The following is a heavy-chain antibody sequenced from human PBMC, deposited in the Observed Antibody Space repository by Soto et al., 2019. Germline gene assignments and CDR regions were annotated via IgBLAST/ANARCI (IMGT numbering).Heavy chain of an antibody. V-gene: IGHV3-33*01. D-gene: IGHD2-15*01. J-gene: IGHJ4*02. CDR2: IWHDGSNK. CDR1: GFTFSSYG. CDR3: AREEGVVARAFDY. Sequence: QVQLVESGGGVVQPGRSLRLSCAASGFTFSSYGMHWVRQAPGKGLEWVAIIWHDGSNKYYADSVKGRFTISRDNSKNSVFLQMNRLRAEDTAMYYCAREEGVVARAFDYWGQGTLVTVSS.